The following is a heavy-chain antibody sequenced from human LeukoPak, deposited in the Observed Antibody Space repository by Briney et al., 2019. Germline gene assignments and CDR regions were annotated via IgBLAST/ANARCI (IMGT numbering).Heavy chain of an antibody. J-gene: IGHJ4*02. CDR1: GGYFSGYY. CDR2: TNHSGST. Sequence: SETLALTCAVNGGYFSGYYWSWIRQPPGKVLEWIGETNHSGSTNYNPSLKSRVTISVDTSKNQFSLKLSSVTAADTAVYYCARAYYDSSGYYSSYFDYWGQGTLVTVSS. D-gene: IGHD3-22*01. CDR3: ARAYYDSSGYYSSYFDY. V-gene: IGHV4-34*01.